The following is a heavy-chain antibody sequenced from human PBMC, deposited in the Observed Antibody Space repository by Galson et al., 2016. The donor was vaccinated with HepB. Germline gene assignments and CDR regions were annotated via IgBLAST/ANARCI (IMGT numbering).Heavy chain of an antibody. V-gene: IGHV3-30-3*01. CDR2: MSFDGFSE. J-gene: IGHJ4*02. CDR3: AREGGTSGRSGYFDY. Sequence: LRLSCADSGLIIRRSIIHWVRQPPGKGLEWVAAMSFDGFSEYYADSVRDRFTVSRDNSHNTQYLHIGRVRPDDTAVYYCAREGGTSGRSGYFDYWGQGTLVTVTS. CDR1: GLIIRRSI. D-gene: IGHD6-25*01.